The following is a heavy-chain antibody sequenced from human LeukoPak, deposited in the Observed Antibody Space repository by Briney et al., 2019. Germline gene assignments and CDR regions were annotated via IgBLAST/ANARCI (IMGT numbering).Heavy chain of an antibody. J-gene: IGHJ4*02. V-gene: IGHV3-30*18. CDR3: AKAVVAAIRY. CDR1: GFTFSSNG. CDR2: ISYDGSNK. D-gene: IGHD2-15*01. Sequence: GRSLRLSCAASGFTFSSNGMHCVRQAPGKGLEWVAVISYDGSNKYYADSVKGRFTISRDNSKNTLYLQMNSLRAEDTAVYYCAKAVVAAIRYWGQGTLVTVSS.